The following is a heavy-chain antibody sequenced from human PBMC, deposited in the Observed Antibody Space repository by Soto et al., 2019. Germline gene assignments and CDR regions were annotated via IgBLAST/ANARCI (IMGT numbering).Heavy chain of an antibody. CDR2: FNPSGGRT. J-gene: IGHJ4*02. CDR1: GYTFTNYY. Sequence: ASVKVSCKASGYTFTNYYVHWVRQAPGQGLEWMGIFNPSGGRTTYAQKYQGRDTLTSDTPTSTVYMELSSLRSEDTAVYYCARGRYYFDYWGQGTLVTVSS. V-gene: IGHV1-46*01. CDR3: ARGRYYFDY.